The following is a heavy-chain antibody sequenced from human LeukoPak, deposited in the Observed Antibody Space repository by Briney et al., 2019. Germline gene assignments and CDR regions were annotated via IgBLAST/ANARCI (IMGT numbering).Heavy chain of an antibody. CDR1: GYSISSGYY. Sequence: SETLSLTCAVSGYSISSGYYWGWIRQPPGKGLEWIGSIYHSGSTYYNPSLKSRVTISVDTSKNQFSLKLSSVTAADTAVYYCARQLVGYNDFWSGKRGAFDIWGQGTMVTVSS. D-gene: IGHD3-3*01. CDR2: IYHSGST. V-gene: IGHV4-38-2*01. CDR3: ARQLVGYNDFWSGKRGAFDI. J-gene: IGHJ3*02.